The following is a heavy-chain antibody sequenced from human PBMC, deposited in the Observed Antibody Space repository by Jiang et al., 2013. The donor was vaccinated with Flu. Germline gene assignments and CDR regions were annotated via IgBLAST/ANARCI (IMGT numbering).Heavy chain of an antibody. CDR3: ARDWSNYYFDSTYRHFFDY. V-gene: IGHV4-38-2*02. Sequence: SLTCAVSGYSMNMVTTGAGSGSPQGRGWSGLGVSIIVGGTYYNPSLKSRVTISVDTSKNQFSLNLSSVTAADTAVYFCARDWSNYYFDSTYRHFFDYWGPGNPGHRLL. D-gene: IGHD3-22*01. CDR1: GYSMNMVTT. CDR2: SIIVGGT. J-gene: IGHJ4*02.